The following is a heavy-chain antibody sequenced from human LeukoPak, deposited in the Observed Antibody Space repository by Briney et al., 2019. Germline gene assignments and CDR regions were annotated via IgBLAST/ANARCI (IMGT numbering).Heavy chain of an antibody. CDR2: INTDTGNP. J-gene: IGHJ4*02. CDR1: GYTFTTYG. CDR3: ARGGGRYCDSVSCYSAYYFDY. Sequence: ASVKVSCKASGYTFTTYGISWVRQAPGEGLEWMGWINTDTGNPTYAQGFTGRFVLSLDTSVSTAYLQISSLKAEDTAVYYCARGGGRYCDSVSCYSAYYFDYWGQGTLVTVSS. V-gene: IGHV7-4-1*02. D-gene: IGHD2-2*01.